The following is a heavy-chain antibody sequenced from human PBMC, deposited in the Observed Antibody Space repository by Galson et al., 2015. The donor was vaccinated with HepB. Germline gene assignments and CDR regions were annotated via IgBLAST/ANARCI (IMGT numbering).Heavy chain of an antibody. V-gene: IGHV1-24*01. CDR2: FDPEDGET. CDR3: ATLVEEGGSAWFDP. D-gene: IGHD1-26*01. J-gene: IGHJ5*02. CDR1: GYTLTELS. Sequence: SVKVSCKVSGYTLTELSMHWVRQAPGKGLEWMGGFDPEDGETIYAQKFQGRVTMTEDTSTDTAYMELSSLRSEDTAVYYCATLVEEGGSAWFDPWGQGTLVTVSS.